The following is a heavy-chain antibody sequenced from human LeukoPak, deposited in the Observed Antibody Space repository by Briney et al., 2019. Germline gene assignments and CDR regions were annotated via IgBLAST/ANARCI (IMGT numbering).Heavy chain of an antibody. D-gene: IGHD3-10*02. CDR2: IYYSGST. V-gene: IGHV4-59*01. J-gene: IGHJ4*02. CDR3: ARDLSYYYDGGSFDY. Sequence: SETLSLTCTVSGGSISSYYWSWIRQPPGKGLEGIGYIYYSGSTNYNPSLKSRVTISVDMSKSQFSLKLTSVTAADTATYYCARDLSYYYDGGSFDYWGPGTLVTVSS. CDR1: GGSISSYY.